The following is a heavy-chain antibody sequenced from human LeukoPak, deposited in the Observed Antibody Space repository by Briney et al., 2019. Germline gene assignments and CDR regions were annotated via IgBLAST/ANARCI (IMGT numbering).Heavy chain of an antibody. Sequence: ASVKVSCKASGYTFTSYDINWVRQATGQGLEWMGWMNPNSGNTGFAQKFQGRVIMTRNTSISTAYMELSSLRSEDTAVYYCARVAMLRMKNWFDPWGQGTLVTVSS. CDR1: GYTFTSYD. CDR3: ARVAMLRMKNWFDP. CDR2: MNPNSGNT. D-gene: IGHD3-10*01. V-gene: IGHV1-8*01. J-gene: IGHJ5*02.